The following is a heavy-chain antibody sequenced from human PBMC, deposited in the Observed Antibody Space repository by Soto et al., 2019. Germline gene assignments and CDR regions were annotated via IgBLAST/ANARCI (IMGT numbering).Heavy chain of an antibody. CDR1: GFSFSTFS. V-gene: IGHV3-21*01. J-gene: IGHJ4*02. CDR3: VRSRYGGCFDF. D-gene: IGHD4-17*01. CDR2: ISGSGTDK. Sequence: GGSLRLSCAASGFSFSTFSMNWVRQAPGKGLEWLSNISGSGTDKYYADSVKGRFTISRDNAKDSLHLHINSLRAEDTAVYYCVRSRYGGCFDFWGQGTLVTVSS.